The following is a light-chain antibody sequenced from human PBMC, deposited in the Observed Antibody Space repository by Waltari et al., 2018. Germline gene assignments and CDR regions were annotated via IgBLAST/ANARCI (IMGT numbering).Light chain of an antibody. CDR2: NDS. CDR3: QVWDTTADLAI. CDR1: HIATHN. Sequence: SYVLTRPPSVSVAPGQTARITCGGNHIATHNVPWYQQKPGQAPVLVVYNDSDRPSGIPERFSGSNSGNTATLTISRVEAGDEADYYCQVWDTTADLAIFGGGTKLTVL. J-gene: IGLJ2*01. V-gene: IGLV3-21*02.